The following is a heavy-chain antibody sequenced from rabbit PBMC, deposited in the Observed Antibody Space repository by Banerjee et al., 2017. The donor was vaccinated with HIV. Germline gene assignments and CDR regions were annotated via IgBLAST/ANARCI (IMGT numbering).Heavy chain of an antibody. CDR2: INTSSGNT. CDR1: GFSFSDKYV. D-gene: IGHD1-1*01. V-gene: IGHV1S45*01. Sequence: QEQLEESGGDLVKPGRSLTLTCTASGFSFSDKYVMCWVRQAPGKGLEWIACINTSSGNTVYASWAKGRFTISKTSSTTVTLQMTSLTAADTATYFCAIFGDASSSGHNLWGQGTLVTVS. J-gene: IGHJ4*01. CDR3: AIFGDASSSGHNL.